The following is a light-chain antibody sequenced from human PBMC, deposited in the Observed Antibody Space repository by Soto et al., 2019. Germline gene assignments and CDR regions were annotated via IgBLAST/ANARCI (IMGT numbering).Light chain of an antibody. CDR1: QSISSW. V-gene: IGKV1-5*03. CDR3: QQYNSYPLT. J-gene: IGKJ4*01. Sequence: DIQMTQSPSTLSASVGDRVTITCRASQSISSWLAWYQQKPGKAPNLLIYKASSLESGVPSRVSGSGSGTEFTLTISSLQPDDFATYYGQQYNSYPLTFGGGNKVEI. CDR2: KAS.